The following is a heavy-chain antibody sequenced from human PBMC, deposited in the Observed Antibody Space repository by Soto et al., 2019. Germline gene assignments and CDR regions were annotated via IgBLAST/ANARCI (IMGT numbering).Heavy chain of an antibody. V-gene: IGHV4-59*01. CDR1: GGSISGYY. J-gene: IGHJ4*02. CDR3: ARGSAAGTKSPFDS. CDR2: IHYSGST. Sequence: VQLQESGPGLVKPSETLSLTCTVSGGSISGYYWSWIRQSPGKGLEWIGYIHYSGSTNYNPSLKRRVTISVATSKNQLSLKLSSVTAADTAVYYCARGSAAGTKSPFDSWGQGTLVTVSS. D-gene: IGHD6-13*01.